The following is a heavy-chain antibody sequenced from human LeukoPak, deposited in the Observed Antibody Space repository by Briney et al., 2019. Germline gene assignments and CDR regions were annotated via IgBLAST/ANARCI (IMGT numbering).Heavy chain of an antibody. D-gene: IGHD6-13*01. J-gene: IGHJ6*03. V-gene: IGHV7-4-1*02. CDR1: GYTFTSYA. CDR2: INTNTGNP. CDR3: ARDGDIAAAGSYYYYYMDV. Sequence: ASVKVSCKASGYTFTSYAMNWVRQAPGQGLEWMGWINTNTGNPTYAQGFTGRFVFSLDTSVSTAYLQISSLKAEDTAVYYCARDGDIAAAGSYYYYYMDVWGKGTTVTVSS.